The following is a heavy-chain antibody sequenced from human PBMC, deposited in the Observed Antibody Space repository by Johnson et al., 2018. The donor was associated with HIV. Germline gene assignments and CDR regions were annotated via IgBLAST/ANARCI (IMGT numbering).Heavy chain of an antibody. D-gene: IGHD5-24*01. CDR1: AFTFSSYG. J-gene: IGHJ3*02. CDR3: ARACRDGYTCDVYDI. Sequence: QVQLVESGGGVVQPGGSLRLSCAASAFTFSSYGMHWVRQAPGKGLEWVAFIRYDGTNKYYAGSVTGRFTISRDNSKNTLYLQMNSLRAEDTAVYYCARACRDGYTCDVYDIWGQGTMVTVSS. CDR2: IRYDGTNK. V-gene: IGHV3-30*02.